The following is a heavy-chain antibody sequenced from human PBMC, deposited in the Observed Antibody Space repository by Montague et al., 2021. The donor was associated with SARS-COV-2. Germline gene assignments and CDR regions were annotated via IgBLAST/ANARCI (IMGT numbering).Heavy chain of an antibody. CDR1: GGSINDHY. CDR3: ARRGYYDSAGYHWHLDL. D-gene: IGHD3-22*01. Sequence: SETLSLTCTVSGGSINDHYRSWIRQSPGKGLEWIGYISSNGKTNYNPSLKSRVTLSVDASRNGFSLKLDSVTAADTAVYFCARRGYYDSAGYHWHLDLWGRGTLGTVGS. J-gene: IGHJ2*01. V-gene: IGHV4-4*09. CDR2: ISSNGKT.